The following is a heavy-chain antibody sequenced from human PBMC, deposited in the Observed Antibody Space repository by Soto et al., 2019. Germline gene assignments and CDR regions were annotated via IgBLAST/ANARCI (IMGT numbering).Heavy chain of an antibody. CDR1: GYAFNGCG. CDR3: ARVRGIHYYLSGMDV. J-gene: IGHJ6*02. V-gene: IGHV1-18*01. Sequence: ASVKVSCKASGYAFNGCGISWVRQAPGQGLEWMGWISAYNGNSNYAQKFQDRVTMTTGSSTTTGYMELRNLISDDTAVYYCARVRGIHYYLSGMDVWGQGTTVTVSS. CDR2: ISAYNGNS. D-gene: IGHD2-21*01.